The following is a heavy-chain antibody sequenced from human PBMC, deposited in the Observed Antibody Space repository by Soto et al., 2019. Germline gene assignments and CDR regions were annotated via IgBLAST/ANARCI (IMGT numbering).Heavy chain of an antibody. Sequence: QVQLVPSGAEVKKPGASVKVSCKASGYTFTSYYMHWVRQAPGQGLEWMGIINPSGGSTSYAQKFQGRVTMTRDTSTSTVYMELSSLRSEDTAVYYCAGTNSINYYGSGPPWLDYWGQGTLVTVSS. CDR3: AGTNSINYYGSGPPWLDY. CDR1: GYTFTSYY. V-gene: IGHV1-46*01. CDR2: INPSGGST. J-gene: IGHJ4*02. D-gene: IGHD3-10*01.